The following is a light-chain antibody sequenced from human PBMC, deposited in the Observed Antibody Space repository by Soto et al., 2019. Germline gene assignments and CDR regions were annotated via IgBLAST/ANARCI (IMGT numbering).Light chain of an antibody. V-gene: IGKV1-39*01. CDR1: QSIGTY. J-gene: IGKJ2*01. CDR3: QQSYTTPYT. CDR2: AAS. Sequence: DIQMTQSPSSLSASVGDRVTVTCRASQSIGTYVNWYQQKPGKAPYLLIYAASSLQSGVPSKFSGSGSGTDFTLTISSLQPEDFATYDCQQSYTTPYTFGRGTKLEIK.